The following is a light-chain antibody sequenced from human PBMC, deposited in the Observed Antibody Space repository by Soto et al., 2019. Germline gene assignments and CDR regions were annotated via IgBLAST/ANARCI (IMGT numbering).Light chain of an antibody. CDR2: GAS. Sequence: EIVLTQSPATLSLSPGETATLSCRASQSVSSSYVAWYQQKRGQAPRLLMYGASSRATGIPDRFSGSGSGTDFTLTISRLEPEDFVLYYCQHFRAFGQGTRLEIK. CDR3: QHFRA. CDR1: QSVSSSY. J-gene: IGKJ5*01. V-gene: IGKV3-20*01.